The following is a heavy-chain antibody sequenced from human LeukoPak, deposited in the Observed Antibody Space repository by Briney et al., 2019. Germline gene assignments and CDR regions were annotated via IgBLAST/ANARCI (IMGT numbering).Heavy chain of an antibody. Sequence: QPGGSLRLSCAASGFTFSSYGMHWVRQAPGKGLEWVAVIWYDGSNKYYADSVKGRFTISRDNSKNTLYLQMNSLRAEDTAVYYCARDIVVVVAADYYYYYGMDVWGQGTTVTVSS. J-gene: IGHJ6*02. V-gene: IGHV3-33*01. CDR2: IWYDGSNK. D-gene: IGHD2-15*01. CDR1: GFTFSSYG. CDR3: ARDIVVVVAADYYYYYGMDV.